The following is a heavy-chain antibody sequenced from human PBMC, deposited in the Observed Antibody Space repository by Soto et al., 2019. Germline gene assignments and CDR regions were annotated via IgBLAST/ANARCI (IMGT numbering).Heavy chain of an antibody. V-gene: IGHV2-5*02. D-gene: IGHD6-19*01. CDR3: AHRHSSATFDY. CDR2: IYGDDDK. Sequence: QITLKESGPTLVKPTQTLTLTCTFSGFSLTTSGVGVGWIRQPPGKALEWLALIYGDDDKRYSPSLKSILTXTXXTSKNQVVLTMTNVDPVDTATYYCAHRHSSATFDYWGQGTLVTVSP. CDR1: GFSLTTSGVG. J-gene: IGHJ4*02.